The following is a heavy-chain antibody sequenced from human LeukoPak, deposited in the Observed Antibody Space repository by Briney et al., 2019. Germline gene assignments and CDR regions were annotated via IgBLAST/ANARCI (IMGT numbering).Heavy chain of an antibody. D-gene: IGHD2-15*01. Sequence: GASVKVSCKASGYTFTGYYMHWVRQAPGQGLEWMGWINPNSGGTNYAQKFQGRVTMTRETSISTAYMELSRLRSDDTAVYYCARDKIGCSGGSCYIGWFDPWGQGTLVTVSS. CDR1: GYTFTGYY. CDR3: ARDKIGCSGGSCYIGWFDP. V-gene: IGHV1-2*02. CDR2: INPNSGGT. J-gene: IGHJ5*02.